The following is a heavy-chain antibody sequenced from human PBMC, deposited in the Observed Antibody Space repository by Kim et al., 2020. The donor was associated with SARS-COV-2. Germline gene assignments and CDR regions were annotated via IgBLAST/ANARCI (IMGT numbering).Heavy chain of an antibody. CDR3: ARVGRFLEWLLSNHYYYYMDV. D-gene: IGHD3-3*01. CDR2: INHSGST. CDR1: GGSFSGYY. J-gene: IGHJ6*03. Sequence: SETLSLTCAVYGGSFSGYYWSWVRQPPGKGLEWIGEINHSGSTNYNPSLKSRVTISVDTSKNQFSLTLSSVTAADTAVYYCARVGRFLEWLLSNHYYYYMDVWGKGTTVTVSS. V-gene: IGHV4-34*01.